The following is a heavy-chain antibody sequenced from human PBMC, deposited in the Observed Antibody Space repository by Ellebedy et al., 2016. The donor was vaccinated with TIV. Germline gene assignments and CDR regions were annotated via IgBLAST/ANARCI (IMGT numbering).Heavy chain of an antibody. CDR2: IWYDGSKK. CDR1: GFTFSSYG. J-gene: IGHJ5*02. CDR3: ARVGYCSSTSCSNWFDP. Sequence: GESLKISCAASGFTFSSYGMHWVRQAPGKGLEWVAVIWYDGSKKYYVDSVKGRFTISRDNSKNTLYLQMNSLRAEDTAVYYCARVGYCSSTSCSNWFDPWGQGTLVTVSS. V-gene: IGHV3-33*08. D-gene: IGHD2-2*01.